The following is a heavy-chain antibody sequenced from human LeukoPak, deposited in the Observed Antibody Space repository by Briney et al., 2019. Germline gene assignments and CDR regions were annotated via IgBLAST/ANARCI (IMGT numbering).Heavy chain of an antibody. D-gene: IGHD2-15*01. V-gene: IGHV3-21*01. J-gene: IGHJ3*02. CDR1: GFTFSSYS. CDR3: ARDGYCSGGSCYLDAFDI. Sequence: GGSLRLSCAASGFTFSSYSMYWVRQAPGKGLEWVSSISSSSSYIYYADSVKGRFTISRDNAKNSLYLQMNSLRAEDTAVYYCARDGYCSGGSCYLDAFDIWGQGTMVTVSS. CDR2: ISSSSSYI.